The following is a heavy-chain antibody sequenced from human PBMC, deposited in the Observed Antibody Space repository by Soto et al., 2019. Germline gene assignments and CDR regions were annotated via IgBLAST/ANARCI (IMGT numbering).Heavy chain of an antibody. V-gene: IGHV1-2*04. D-gene: IGHD2-8*01. CDR1: GHSFTDYH. Sequence: ASVKVSCKASGHSFTDYHIHWVRQAPGQGLEWLGRINPKSGGTSTAQKFQGWVTMTTDTSISTASMELTRLTSDDTAVYYCARGDSTDCSNGVCSFFYNHDMDVWGQGTTVTVSS. CDR2: INPKSGGT. J-gene: IGHJ6*02. CDR3: ARGDSTDCSNGVCSFFYNHDMDV.